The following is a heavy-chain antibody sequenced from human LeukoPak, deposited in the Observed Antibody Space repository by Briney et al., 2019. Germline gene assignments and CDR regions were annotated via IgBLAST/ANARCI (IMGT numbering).Heavy chain of an antibody. J-gene: IGHJ4*02. CDR3: ARGYWGSGY. D-gene: IGHD7-27*01. CDR1: GGSFSGYY. CDR2: INHSGST. V-gene: IGHV4-34*01. Sequence: SETLSLTCAVYGGSFSGYYWSWIRQPPGKGPEWIGEINHSGSTNYNPSLKSRVTISVDTSKNQFSLKLSSVTAADTAVYYCARGYWGSGYWGQGTLVTVSS.